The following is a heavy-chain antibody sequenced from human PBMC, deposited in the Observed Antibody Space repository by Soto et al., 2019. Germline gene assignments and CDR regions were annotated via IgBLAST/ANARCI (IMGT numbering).Heavy chain of an antibody. CDR1: GGSISSYY. V-gene: IGHV4-59*01. Sequence: SETLSLTCTVSGGSISSYYWSWIRQPPGKGLEWIGYIYYSGSTNYNPSLKSRVTISVDTSKNQFSLKLSSVTAADTAVYYCARGVYDYIWGSYPDAFDIWGQGTMVTVSS. CDR3: ARGVYDYIWGSYPDAFDI. CDR2: IYYSGST. D-gene: IGHD3-16*02. J-gene: IGHJ3*02.